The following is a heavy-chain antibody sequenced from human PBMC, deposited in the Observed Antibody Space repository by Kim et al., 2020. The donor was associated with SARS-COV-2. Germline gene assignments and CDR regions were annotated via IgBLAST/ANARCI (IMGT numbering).Heavy chain of an antibody. Sequence: ASVKVSCKASGYTFTSYGISWVRQAPGQGLEWMGWISAYNGNTNYAQKLQGRVTMTTDTSTSTAYMELRSLRSDDTAVYYCARGTTHPNLSSGWYYFDYWGQGTLVTVSS. CDR2: ISAYNGNT. CDR1: GYTFTSYG. V-gene: IGHV1-18*01. J-gene: IGHJ4*02. D-gene: IGHD6-19*01. CDR3: ARGTTHPNLSSGWYYFDY.